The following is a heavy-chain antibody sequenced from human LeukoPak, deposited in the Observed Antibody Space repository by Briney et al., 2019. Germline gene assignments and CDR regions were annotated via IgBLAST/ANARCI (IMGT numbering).Heavy chain of an antibody. J-gene: IGHJ5*02. D-gene: IGHD2-2*01. CDR2: MNPNSGNT. Sequence: GPSVKVSCNASGYTFFSDDIKRLRRATGQGIEWMGWMNPNSGNTGYAQKFQGRVTMTRNTSISTAYMELSSLLYEDTAVYYCARGPYCSSMTISCPYCIVPGARETLVTVSS. CDR1: GYTFFSDD. CDR3: ARGPYCSSMTISCPYCIVP. V-gene: IGHV1-8*01.